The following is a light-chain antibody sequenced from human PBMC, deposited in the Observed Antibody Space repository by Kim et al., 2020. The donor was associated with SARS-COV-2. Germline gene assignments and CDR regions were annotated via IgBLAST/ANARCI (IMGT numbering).Light chain of an antibody. V-gene: IGLV3-21*04. CDR2: YDD. Sequence: SYELTQPPSVSVAPGKTATITCGGNNIGSENVHWYQQQPGQAPVLVIHYDDGRPSGIPDRFSGSKSGNTATLTSSRVEAGDEADYYCQVWDRSSDQVLFGGGTKLTVL. CDR3: QVWDRSSDQVL. J-gene: IGLJ2*01. CDR1: NIGSEN.